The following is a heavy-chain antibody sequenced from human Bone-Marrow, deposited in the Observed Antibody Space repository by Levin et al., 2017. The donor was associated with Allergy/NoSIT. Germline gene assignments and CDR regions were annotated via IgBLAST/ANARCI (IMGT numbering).Heavy chain of an antibody. CDR2: IIPMFGTA. CDR1: GGTFTNYA. CDR3: ASLGYCSGGSCFWPNDYGDSDGT. D-gene: IGHD2-15*01. V-gene: IGHV1-69*13. J-gene: IGHJ5*02. Sequence: SVKVSCKASGGTFTNYAINWVRQAPGQGLEWMGGIIPMFGTAFYAEKFQGRVTIIADESATTSHLELSSLRSEDTAIYYCASLGYCSGGSCFWPNDYGDSDGTWGQGTRVIVSS.